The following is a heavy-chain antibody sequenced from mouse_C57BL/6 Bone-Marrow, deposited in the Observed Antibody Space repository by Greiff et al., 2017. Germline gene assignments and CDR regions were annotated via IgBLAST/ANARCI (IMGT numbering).Heavy chain of an antibody. CDR3: ARQTTIVTTWYFDV. CDR2: ISNGGGST. CDR1: GFTFSDYY. V-gene: IGHV5-12*01. Sequence: EVHLVESGGGLVQPGGSLKLSCAASGFTFSDYYMYWVRQTPEKRLEWVAYISNGGGSTYYPDTVKGRFTISRDNAKNTLYLQMSRLKSEDTAMYYCARQTTIVTTWYFDVWGTGTTVTVSS. J-gene: IGHJ1*03. D-gene: IGHD2-5*01.